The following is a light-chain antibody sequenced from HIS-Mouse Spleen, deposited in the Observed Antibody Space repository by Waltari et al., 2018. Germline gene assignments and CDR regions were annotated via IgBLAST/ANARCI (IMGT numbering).Light chain of an antibody. J-gene: IGLJ2*01. Sequence: QSVLTQPPSVSGAPGQRVTISCTGSSSNIGAGYDVHWYQQLPGTAPKRLIYGNSNRPSGVPDRFSGSKSGASASLAITGLQAEDEADYYGQSYDSSLSGSVFGGGTKLTVL. CDR2: GNS. CDR1: SSNIGAGYD. CDR3: QSYDSSLSGSV. V-gene: IGLV1-40*01.